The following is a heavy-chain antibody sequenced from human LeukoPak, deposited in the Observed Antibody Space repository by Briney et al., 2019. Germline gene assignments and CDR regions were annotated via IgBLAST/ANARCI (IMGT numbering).Heavy chain of an antibody. D-gene: IGHD3-3*01. V-gene: IGHV3-11*04. CDR2: ICSSGSTI. CDR1: GFTFSDYY. J-gene: IGHJ6*03. Sequence: PGGSLRLSCAASGFTFSDYYMSWIRQAPGKGLEWVSYICSSGSTIYYADSVKGRFTISRDNAKNSLYLQMNSLRAEDTAVYYCARGGITIFGVVITSYYYYMDVWGKGTTVTVSS. CDR3: ARGGITIFGVVITSYYYYMDV.